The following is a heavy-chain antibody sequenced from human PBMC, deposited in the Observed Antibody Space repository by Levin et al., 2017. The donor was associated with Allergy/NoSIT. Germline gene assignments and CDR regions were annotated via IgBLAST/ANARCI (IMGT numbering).Heavy chain of an antibody. Sequence: GESLKISCKASGYTFTSYYMHWVRQAPGQGLEWMGIINPSGGSTSYAQKFQGRVTMTRDTSTSTVYMELSSLRSEDTAVYYCAAHGEAHSSGWYSDYWGQGTLVTVSS. CDR2: INPSGGST. J-gene: IGHJ4*02. V-gene: IGHV1-46*01. D-gene: IGHD6-19*01. CDR1: GYTFTSYY. CDR3: AAHGEAHSSGWYSDY.